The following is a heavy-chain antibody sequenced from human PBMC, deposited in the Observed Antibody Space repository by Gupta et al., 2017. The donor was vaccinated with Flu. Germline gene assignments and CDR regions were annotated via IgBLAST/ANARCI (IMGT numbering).Heavy chain of an antibody. CDR1: GGTFSSYA. D-gene: IGHD3-22*01. J-gene: IGHJ6*02. V-gene: IGHV1-69*01. CDR3: ASGYYESSGYPLRYYYDGMDV. CDR2: IIPIFGTA. Sequence: QVQLVQSGAEVKKPGSSVKVSCKASGGTFSSYAISWVRQAPGQGLEWMGGIIPIFGTANYAQKFQGRVTITADESTSTAYMELSSLRSEDTAVYYCASGYYESSGYPLRYYYDGMDVWGQGTTVTVSS.